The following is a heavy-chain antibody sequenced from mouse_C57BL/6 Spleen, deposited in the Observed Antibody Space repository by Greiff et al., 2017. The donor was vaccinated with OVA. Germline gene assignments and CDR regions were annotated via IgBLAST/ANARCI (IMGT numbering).Heavy chain of an antibody. D-gene: IGHD1-1*01. CDR2: ISSGSSTI. CDR1: GFTFSDYG. CDR3: ARGGFYGSSYGYAMDY. V-gene: IGHV5-17*01. J-gene: IGHJ4*01. Sequence: EVQVVESGGGLVKPGGSLKLSCAASGFTFSDYGMHWVRQAPEKGLEWVAYISSGSSTIYYADTVKGRFTISRDNAKNTLFLQMTSLRSEDTAMYYCARGGFYGSSYGYAMDYWGQGTSVTVSS.